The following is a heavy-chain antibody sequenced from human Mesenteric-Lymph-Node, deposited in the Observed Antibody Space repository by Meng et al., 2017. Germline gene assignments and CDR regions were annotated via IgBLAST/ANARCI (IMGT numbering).Heavy chain of an antibody. CDR3: ARVVSSGWSVPYGY. CDR2: TSHDESNK. CDR1: GFTFSSYA. D-gene: IGHD6-19*01. J-gene: IGHJ4*02. Sequence: GESLKISCAASGFTFSSYAMHWVRQAPGKGLDWVAVTSHDESNKYYADSVKGRFTISRDNSKNTLYLQMNSLRAEDTAVYYCARVVSSGWSVPYGYWGQGTLVTVSS. V-gene: IGHV3-30*04.